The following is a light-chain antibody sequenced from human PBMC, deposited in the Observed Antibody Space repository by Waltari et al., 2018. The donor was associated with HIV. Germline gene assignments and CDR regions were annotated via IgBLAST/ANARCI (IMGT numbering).Light chain of an antibody. CDR3: QQRSNWPRT. V-gene: IGKV3-11*01. CDR2: DAT. Sequence: EIVLTQSPATLSLSPGERATLYCRASQSVSNYFAWYQQKPGQAPRLLIYDATTRAIGVPARSSGRVSGTDFTLTISSLGPEDFAVYYCQQRSNWPRTFGGGTKVEIK. CDR1: QSVSNY. J-gene: IGKJ4*01.